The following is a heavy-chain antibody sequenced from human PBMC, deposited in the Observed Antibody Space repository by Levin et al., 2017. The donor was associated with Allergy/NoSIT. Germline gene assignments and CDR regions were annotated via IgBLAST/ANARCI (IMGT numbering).Heavy chain of an antibody. V-gene: IGHV3-49*04. J-gene: IGHJ4*02. CDR2: IRNKAHGGTT. CDR1: GFTFGDYA. D-gene: IGHD3-16*02. Sequence: GESLKISCTGSGFTFGDYAMSWVRQAPGKGLEWVGFIRNKAHGGTTEYAASVKGRLTISRDDSKSIAYLQMNSLTTEDTAVYFCARGGPPNYAYNWGCYRDGYFDCWGQGTLVTVSS. CDR3: ARGGPPNYAYNWGCYRDGYFDC.